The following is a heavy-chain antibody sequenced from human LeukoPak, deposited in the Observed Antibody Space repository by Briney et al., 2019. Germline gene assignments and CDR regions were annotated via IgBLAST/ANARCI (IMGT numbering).Heavy chain of an antibody. V-gene: IGHV3-7*01. CDR2: IKQDGSEK. J-gene: IGHJ6*02. CDR1: GFTFSSYR. Sequence: GGSLTLSCVATGFTFSSYRMSWVRQAPGKGLEWVANIKQDGSEKYYVDSVKGRFTISRDNAKNSLYLQMNSLRAEDTAVYSCARMEYYDFWSGYYNGMDVWGQGTTVTVSS. D-gene: IGHD3-3*01. CDR3: ARMEYYDFWSGYYNGMDV.